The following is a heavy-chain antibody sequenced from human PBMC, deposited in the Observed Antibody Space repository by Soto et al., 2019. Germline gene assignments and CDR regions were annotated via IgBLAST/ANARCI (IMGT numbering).Heavy chain of an antibody. CDR3: ARSKISRWENLVDY. J-gene: IGHJ4*02. Sequence: ASVKVSCKASGYTFTGYYMHWVRQAPGQGFEWMGWINPNSGGTNYAQKFQGWVTMTRDTSISTAYMELSRLRSDDTAVYYCARSKISRWENLVDYWGQGTLVTVSS. V-gene: IGHV1-2*04. CDR2: INPNSGGT. CDR1: GYTFTGYY. D-gene: IGHD1-26*01.